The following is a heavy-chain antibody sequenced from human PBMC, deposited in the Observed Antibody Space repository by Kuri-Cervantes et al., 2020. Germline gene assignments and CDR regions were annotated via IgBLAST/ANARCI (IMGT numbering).Heavy chain of an antibody. CDR2: INPNSGGT. V-gene: IGHV1-2*02. Sequence: ASVKVSCKASGYTFTGYYMHWVRQAPGQGLEWMGWINPNSGGTNYAQKFQGRVTMTRDTSISTSDMELSRLTSDYTAVYYCARDLRRALIYDTTSYYRCFGYWGQGTPVTVSS. D-gene: IGHD3-22*01. J-gene: IGHJ4*02. CDR3: ARDLRRALIYDTTSYYRCFGY. CDR1: GYTFTGYY.